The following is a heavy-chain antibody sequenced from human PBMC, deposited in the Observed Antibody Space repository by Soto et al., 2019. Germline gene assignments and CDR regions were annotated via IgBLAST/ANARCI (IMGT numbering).Heavy chain of an antibody. V-gene: IGHV4-39*01. CDR1: GGSISSSSYY. D-gene: IGHD3-9*01. Sequence: SETLSLTCTVSGGSISSSSYYWGWIRQPPGKGLEWIGSIYYSGSTYYNPSLKSRVTISVDTSKNQFSLKLSSVTAADTAVYYCARPSAPLGDIPTSDVWGKGTTVTVSS. CDR2: IYYSGST. J-gene: IGHJ6*04. CDR3: ARPSAPLGDIPTSDV.